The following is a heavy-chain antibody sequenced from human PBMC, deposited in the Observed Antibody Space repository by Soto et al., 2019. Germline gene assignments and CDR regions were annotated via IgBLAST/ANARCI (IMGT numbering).Heavy chain of an antibody. V-gene: IGHV4-59*01. CDR2: IFHSGNA. J-gene: IGHJ4*01. CDR3: ARAHAPTLPFDY. Sequence: SETLSLTCTVSGGSMRNVYWSWIRQPPGKRLEWIGFIFHSGNAKYNPSLRSRVTISIDTSKSHFSLSLDSVTAADTAVYFCARAHAPTLPFDYWGLGTLVTVSS. D-gene: IGHD2-15*01. CDR1: GGSMRNVY.